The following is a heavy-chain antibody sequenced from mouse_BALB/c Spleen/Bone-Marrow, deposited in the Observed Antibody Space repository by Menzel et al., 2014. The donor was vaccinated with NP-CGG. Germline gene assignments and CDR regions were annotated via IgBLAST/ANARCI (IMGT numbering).Heavy chain of an antibody. CDR3: ARGGHNFSLDY. J-gene: IGHJ4*01. CDR2: IDTSDSYT. Sequence: VQLQESGAELGMPGASVKMSCKASGYTFTDKWMYWVKQRPGQGLEWIGAIDTSDSYTNYNQKFMGKASLTVDASSSTAYMQVSSLTSDDSAVYYGARGGHNFSLDYWGQGPSVTVSS. V-gene: IGHV1-69*01. D-gene: IGHD3-3*01. CDR1: GYTFTDKW.